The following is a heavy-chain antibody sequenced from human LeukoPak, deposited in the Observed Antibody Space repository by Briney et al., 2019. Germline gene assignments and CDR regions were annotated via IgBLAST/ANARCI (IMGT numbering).Heavy chain of an antibody. D-gene: IGHD3-10*01. V-gene: IGHV3-21*01. Sequence: PGGSLRLSCAASGFTFSSYSMNWVRQAPGKVLEWVSSISSSSSYIYYADSVKGRFTISRDNAKNSLYLQMSSLRAEDTAVYYCARDSGDVSQLWFGVPLYYFDYWGQGTLVTVSS. CDR3: ARDSGDVSQLWFGVPLYYFDY. CDR1: GFTFSSYS. CDR2: ISSSSSYI. J-gene: IGHJ4*02.